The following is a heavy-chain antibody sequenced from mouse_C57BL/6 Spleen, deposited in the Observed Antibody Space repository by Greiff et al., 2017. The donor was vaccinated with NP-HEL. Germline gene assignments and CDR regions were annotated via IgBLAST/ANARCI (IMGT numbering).Heavy chain of an antibody. Sequence: QVQLQQSGPELVKPGASVKISCKASGYAFSSSWMNWVKQRPGKGLEWIGRIYPGDGDTNYNGKFKGKATLTADKSSSTAYMQLSSLTSEDSAVYFYARSQTAHYYAMDYWGQVTSATISS. V-gene: IGHV1-82*01. J-gene: IGHJ4*01. CDR2: IYPGDGDT. CDR3: ARSQTAHYYAMDY. D-gene: IGHD3-2*01. CDR1: GYAFSSSW.